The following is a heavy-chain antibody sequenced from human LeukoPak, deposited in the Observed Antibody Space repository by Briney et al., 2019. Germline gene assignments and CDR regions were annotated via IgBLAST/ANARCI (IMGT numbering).Heavy chain of an antibody. CDR1: GGSINSHY. J-gene: IGHJ5*02. V-gene: IGHV4-59*11. CDR3: ARLHCSSTTCLRNWFYP. Sequence: SETLSLTCTVSGGSINSHYWSWVRQPPWGGLEWVGYIYYTGKTNYNPSLKSRVTISVDTSKNQFSLILSSVTAAHTAVYYCARLHCSSTTCLRNWFYPLGEGTLVTVSS. CDR2: IYYTGKT. D-gene: IGHD2-2*01.